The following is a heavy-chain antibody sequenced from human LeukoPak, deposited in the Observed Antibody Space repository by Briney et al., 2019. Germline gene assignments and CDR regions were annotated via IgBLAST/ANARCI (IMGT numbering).Heavy chain of an antibody. V-gene: IGHV1-8*01. Sequence: APVKVSCKASGYTFSSFDLNWVRQATGQGLEWMGWIYPNSDTTVSAQKFQGRLTLTRNTSTSTAYMELSSLTSDDTAVYYCVRSVAGQGYWGQGTLVTVSS. J-gene: IGHJ4*02. D-gene: IGHD6-19*01. CDR2: IYPNSDTT. CDR1: GYTFSSFD. CDR3: VRSVAGQGY.